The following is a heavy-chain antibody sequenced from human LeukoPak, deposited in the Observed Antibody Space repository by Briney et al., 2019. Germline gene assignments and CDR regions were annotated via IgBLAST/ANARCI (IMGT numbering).Heavy chain of an antibody. V-gene: IGHV5-51*01. CDR1: GYSFTSYW. D-gene: IGHD3-22*01. J-gene: IGHJ1*01. Sequence: GESLKISCKGSGYSFTSYWIGWVRQMPGKGLEWMGIIYPGDSDTRYSPSFQGQVTISADKSISTAYLQWSSLKASDTAMYYCARLPTYYYDSSGYWPWAEYFQHWGQGTLVTVSS. CDR3: ARLPTYYYDSSGYWPWAEYFQH. CDR2: IYPGDSDT.